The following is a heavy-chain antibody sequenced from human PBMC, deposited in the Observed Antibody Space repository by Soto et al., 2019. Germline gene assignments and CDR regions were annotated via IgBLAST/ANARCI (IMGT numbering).Heavy chain of an antibody. Sequence: QVQLVQSGAEVKKPGASVKVSCTASGYTFTSIDINWVREASGQGLEWMGSMSPNSGNTGYAQKFQDRVTMTRDTSTNTAYMELSSLRSEDTAIYYCARGVNAGVDYWGQGTLVTVSS. CDR2: MSPNSGNT. J-gene: IGHJ4*02. CDR3: ARGVNAGVDY. D-gene: IGHD7-27*01. V-gene: IGHV1-8*01. CDR1: GYTFTSID.